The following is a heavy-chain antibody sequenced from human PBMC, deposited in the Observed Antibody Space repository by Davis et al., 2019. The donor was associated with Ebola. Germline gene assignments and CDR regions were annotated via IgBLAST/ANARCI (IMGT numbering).Heavy chain of an antibody. CDR3: VRDPSGRGMDV. J-gene: IGHJ6*04. CDR1: GFSFSTYD. D-gene: IGHD1-26*01. V-gene: IGHV3-13*01. Sequence: GESLKISCAASGFSFSTYDMHWVRQVTGQGLECVSHIGTAGDTYYADSVKGRFTISRENAKNSLYLQMNSLRAGDTAVYYCVRDPSGRGMDVWGKGTTVTVSS. CDR2: IGTAGDT.